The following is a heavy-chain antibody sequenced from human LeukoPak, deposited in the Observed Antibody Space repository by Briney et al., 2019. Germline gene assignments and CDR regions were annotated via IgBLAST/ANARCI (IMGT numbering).Heavy chain of an antibody. V-gene: IGHV3-21*01. J-gene: IGHJ4*02. Sequence: GGSLRLSCAASGFTFSSYSMNWVRQAPGKGLEWVSSISGSGAYIFYADSVKGRFTISRDNAKNSLYLQMNSLRAEDTAVYYFAREPTTVSPPGWGQGTLVTVSS. CDR2: ISGSGAYI. CDR1: GFTFSSYS. D-gene: IGHD4-11*01. CDR3: AREPTTVSPPG.